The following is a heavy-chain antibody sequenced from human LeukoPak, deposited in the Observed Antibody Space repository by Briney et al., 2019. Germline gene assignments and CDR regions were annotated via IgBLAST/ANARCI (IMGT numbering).Heavy chain of an antibody. D-gene: IGHD2-15*01. J-gene: IGHJ4*02. CDR1: GFIFRSYG. CDR2: ISGSSTFI. V-gene: IGHV3-21*01. CDR3: ARSDPVVVLASAPSYFDF. Sequence: GGSLRLSCAASGFIFRSYGMNWVRQAPGKGLEWVSSISGSSTFIYHADSMRGRFTISRDNANNSLYLQINSLRAEDTAVYYCARSDPVVVLASAPSYFDFWGLGTLVTVSS.